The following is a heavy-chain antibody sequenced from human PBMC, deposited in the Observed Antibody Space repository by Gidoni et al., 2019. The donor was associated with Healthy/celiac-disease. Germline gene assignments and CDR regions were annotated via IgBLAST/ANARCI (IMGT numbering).Heavy chain of an antibody. CDR1: GYTFTSYG. CDR2: ISAYNGNT. J-gene: IGHJ6*03. Sequence: QVQLVQSGAAVKKPGASVKVSCKASGYTFTSYGISWVRQAPGQGLEWMGWISAYNGNTNYAQKLQGRVTMTTDTSTSTAYMELRSLRSDDTAVYYCARDSIIAAAGALYYYYYMDVWGKGTTVTVSS. V-gene: IGHV1-18*01. CDR3: ARDSIIAAAGALYYYYYMDV. D-gene: IGHD6-13*01.